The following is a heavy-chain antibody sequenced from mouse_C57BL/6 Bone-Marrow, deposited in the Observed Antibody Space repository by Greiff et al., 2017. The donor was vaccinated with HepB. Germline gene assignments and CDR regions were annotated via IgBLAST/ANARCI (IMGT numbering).Heavy chain of an antibody. CDR3: ARGDGYLYY. CDR2: IYPGDGDT. J-gene: IGHJ2*01. V-gene: IGHV1-82*01. D-gene: IGHD2-3*01. Sequence: QVQLQQSGPELVKPGASVKISCKASGYAFSSSWMNWVKQRPGKGLEWIGRIYPGDGDTNYNGKFKGKATLTADKSSRTAYMQLSSLTSEDSAVYCCARGDGYLYYWGQGTTLTVSS. CDR1: GYAFSSSW.